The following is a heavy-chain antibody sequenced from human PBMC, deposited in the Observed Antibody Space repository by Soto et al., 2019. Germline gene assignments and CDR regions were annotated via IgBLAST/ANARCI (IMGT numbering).Heavy chain of an antibody. CDR2: ISWNSGSI. CDR1: GFTFSSYA. V-gene: IGHV3-9*01. D-gene: IGHD3-9*01. Sequence: GGSLRLSCAASGFTFSSYAMSWVRQAPGKGLEWVSGISWNSGSIGYADSVKGRFTISRDNAKNSLYLQMNSLRAEDTALYYCAKDMSGILTGYYDYWGQGTLVTVSS. J-gene: IGHJ4*02. CDR3: AKDMSGILTGYYDY.